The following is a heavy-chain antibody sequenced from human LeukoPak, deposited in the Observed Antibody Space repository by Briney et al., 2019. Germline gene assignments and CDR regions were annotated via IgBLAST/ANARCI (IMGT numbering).Heavy chain of an antibody. CDR1: GVTFSSYS. V-gene: IGHV3-21*04. CDR3: AKNIAAPTTPFDY. CDR2: ISSSGSYI. J-gene: IGHJ4*02. Sequence: GGSLRLSCAASGVTFSSYSMDWVRQAPGKGLEWVSSISSSGSYIFYADSVKGRFTISRDNSKNTLYLQMNYLRAEDTALYYCAKNIAAPTTPFDYWGQGTLVTVSS. D-gene: IGHD6-13*01.